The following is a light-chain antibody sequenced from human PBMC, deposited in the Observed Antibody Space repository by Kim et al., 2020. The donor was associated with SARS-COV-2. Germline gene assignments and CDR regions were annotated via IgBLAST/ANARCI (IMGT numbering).Light chain of an antibody. J-gene: IGKJ4*01. CDR2: KAS. CDR1: QSISSW. V-gene: IGKV1-5*03. CDR3: QQYNSYLLT. Sequence: ASVGDRVTITCRASQSISSWLAWYQQEPGKAPKLLIYKASSLESGVPSRFSGSGSGTEFTLTISSLQPDDFATYYCQQYNSYLLTFGGGTKVDIK.